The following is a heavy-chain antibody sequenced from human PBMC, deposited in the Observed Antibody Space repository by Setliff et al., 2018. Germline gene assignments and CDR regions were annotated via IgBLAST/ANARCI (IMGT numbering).Heavy chain of an antibody. V-gene: IGHV3-74*01. CDR2: INDDGTTT. CDR1: GFTFSRHW. D-gene: IGHD3-3*01. CDR3: ARGPSYYDFPDYYYFFMDV. J-gene: IGHJ6*03. Sequence: GGSLRLSCATSGFTFSRHWMHWVRQAPGKGLVWVSRINDDGTTTRYADSVKGRFTISRDNAKNTLYLQMNTLRAEDTAVYYCARGPSYYDFPDYYYFFMDVWGKGTTVTVSS.